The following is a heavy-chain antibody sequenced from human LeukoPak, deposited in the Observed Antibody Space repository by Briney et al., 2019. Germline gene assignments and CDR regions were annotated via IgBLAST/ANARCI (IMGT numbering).Heavy chain of an antibody. CDR3: ARLTRLSTSPDRYYLDY. CDR1: GDSISSYY. CDR2: IYTSGDT. D-gene: IGHD6-6*01. V-gene: IGHV4-4*09. J-gene: IGHJ4*02. Sequence: PSETLSLTCTVSGDSISSYYWSWIRQPPGKGLEWIGYIYTSGDTNYIPSLKGRVTISIDTSKNQFSLKLSSVTAADSAVYYCARLTRLSTSPDRYYLDYWGQGTLVTVSS.